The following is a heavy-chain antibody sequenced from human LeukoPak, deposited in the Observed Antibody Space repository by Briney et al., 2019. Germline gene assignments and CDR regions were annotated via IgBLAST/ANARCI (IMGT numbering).Heavy chain of an antibody. Sequence: PSETLSLTCTVSGGSISRGGYYWSWIRQHPGKGLEWIGYIYYTGSTYYNPSLKSRVTISVDTSKNQFSLKLSSVTAADTAVYYCARGLDFCGGDCSSAFDIWGQGTMVTVSS. J-gene: IGHJ3*02. CDR3: ARGLDFCGGDCSSAFDI. D-gene: IGHD2-21*02. CDR2: IYYTGST. CDR1: GGSISRGGYY. V-gene: IGHV4-31*03.